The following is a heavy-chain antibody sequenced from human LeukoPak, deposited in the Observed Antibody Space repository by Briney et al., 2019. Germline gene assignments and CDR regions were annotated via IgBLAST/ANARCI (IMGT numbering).Heavy chain of an antibody. CDR2: INHSGST. V-gene: IGHV4-34*01. D-gene: IGHD6-19*01. CDR1: GGSFSGYY. Sequence: SETLSLTCAVYGGSFSGYYWSWIRQPPGKGLEWIGEINHSGSTNYNPSLKGRVTISVDTSKNQFSLKLSSVTAADTAVYCCAREKLHRVPPTYNRAVVRRGAFDYWGQGTLVTVSS. J-gene: IGHJ4*02. CDR3: AREKLHRVPPTYNRAVVRRGAFDY.